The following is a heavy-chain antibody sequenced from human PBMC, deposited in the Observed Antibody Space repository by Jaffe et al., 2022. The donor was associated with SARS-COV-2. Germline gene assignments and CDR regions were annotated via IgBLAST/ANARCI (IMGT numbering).Heavy chain of an antibody. V-gene: IGHV4-38-2*02. CDR3: ASLDY. CDR2: IYHSGST. J-gene: IGHJ4*02. CDR1: GYSISSGYY. Sequence: QVQLQESGPGLVKPSETLSLTCTVSGYSISSGYYWGWIRQPPGKGLEWIGSIYHSGSTYYNPSLKSRVTISVDTSKNQFSLKLSSVTAADTAVYYCASLDYWGQGTLVTVSS.